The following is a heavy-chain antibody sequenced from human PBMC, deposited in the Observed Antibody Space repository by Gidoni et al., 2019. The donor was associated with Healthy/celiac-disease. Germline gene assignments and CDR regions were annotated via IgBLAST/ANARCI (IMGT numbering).Heavy chain of an antibody. J-gene: IGHJ4*02. CDR1: GGSFSDYY. D-gene: IGHD6-6*01. CDR3: ARLLRRSSDPDY. CDR2: INRRGRT. Sequence: QVQLQQWGAGLLKPSETLSLTCAVYGGSFSDYYWSWIRQPPGKGLEWIGEINRRGRTNYNPSLKSRVTISVDTSKNQFSLKLRSVTAADTAVYYCARLLRRSSDPDYWGQGTLVTVSS. V-gene: IGHV4-34*02.